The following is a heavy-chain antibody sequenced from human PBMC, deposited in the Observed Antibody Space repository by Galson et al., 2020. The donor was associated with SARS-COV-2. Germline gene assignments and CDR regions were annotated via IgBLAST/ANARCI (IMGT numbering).Heavy chain of an antibody. CDR3: ARQRSSKGLRTGERWFDP. D-gene: IGHD5-12*01. CDR1: GYTFTSYG. V-gene: IGHV1-18*04. J-gene: IGHJ5*02. CDR2: ISAYNGNT. Sequence: ASVKVSCQASGYTFTSYGISWVRQAPGQGLEWMGWISAYNGNTNYAQKLQGRVTMTTDTSTSTAYMELRSLRSDDPAVYYCARQRSSKGLRTGERWFDPWGQGTLVTVSS.